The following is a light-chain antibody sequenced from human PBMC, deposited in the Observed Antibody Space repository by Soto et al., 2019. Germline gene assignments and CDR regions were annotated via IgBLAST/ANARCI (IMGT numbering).Light chain of an antibody. V-gene: IGLV2-8*01. CDR1: SSDIGGYNY. J-gene: IGLJ1*01. CDR2: EVS. CDR3: SSFAGSNNFGV. Sequence: ALTQPPSASGSPGQSVTISCTGTSSDIGGYNYVSWYQQHPGKAPKLMIFEVSKRPSGVPDRFSGSKSGNTASLTVSGLQAEDEADYYCSSFAGSNNFGVFGTGTKVTVL.